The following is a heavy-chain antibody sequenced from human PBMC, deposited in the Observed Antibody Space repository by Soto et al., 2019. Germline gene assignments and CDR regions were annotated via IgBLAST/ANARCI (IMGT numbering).Heavy chain of an antibody. Sequence: QVQLVQSGAEVKKPGSSVKVSCKASGGTFSSYTISWVRQAPGQGLEWMGRIIPILGIANYAQKFQGRVTITADNSTTKAYMEQSSLRSEGTAVYYCARGDGSTDYWGQGTLVTVSS. CDR2: IIPILGIA. V-gene: IGHV1-69*02. CDR3: ARGDGSTDY. CDR1: GGTFSSYT. J-gene: IGHJ4*02. D-gene: IGHD1-26*01.